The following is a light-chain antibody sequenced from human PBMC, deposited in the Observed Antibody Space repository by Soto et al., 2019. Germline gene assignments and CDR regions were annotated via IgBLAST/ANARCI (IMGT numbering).Light chain of an antibody. Sequence: QSVLTQPPSASGSPGQSVTISCTGTSSDVGDNYVSWYQQHLGKAPKLIIYEVSQRPSGVPDRFSGSKSGTSASLAISGLRSEDEADYYCAAWDDSLSGYVFGTGTKVTVL. CDR1: SSDVGDNY. V-gene: IGLV2-8*01. J-gene: IGLJ1*01. CDR2: EVS. CDR3: AAWDDSLSGYV.